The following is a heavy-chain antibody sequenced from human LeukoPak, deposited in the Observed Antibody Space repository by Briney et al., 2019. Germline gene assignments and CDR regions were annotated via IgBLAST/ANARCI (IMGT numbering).Heavy chain of an antibody. Sequence: SVKVSCKASGGIFSSYAISWVRQAPGQGLEWMGRIIPIFGIANYAQKFQGRVTITADKSTSTAYMELSSLRSEDTAVYYCARVLGSDLDYWGQGTLVTVSS. CDR2: IIPIFGIA. CDR3: ARVLGSDLDY. D-gene: IGHD1-26*01. V-gene: IGHV1-69*04. J-gene: IGHJ4*02. CDR1: GGIFSSYA.